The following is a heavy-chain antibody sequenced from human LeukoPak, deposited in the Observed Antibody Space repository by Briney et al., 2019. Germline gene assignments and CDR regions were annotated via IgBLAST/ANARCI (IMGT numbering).Heavy chain of an antibody. CDR2: IYYSGST. CDR3: ARQQYYYDSSGYSVPYYFDY. Sequence: NPSETLSLTCTVSGGSISSGGYYWSWIRQHPGKGLEWIGYIYYSGSTYYNPSLKGRVTISVDTSKNQFSLKLSSVTAADTAVYYCARQQYYYDSSGYSVPYYFDYWGQGTLVTVSS. D-gene: IGHD3-22*01. CDR1: GGSISSGGYY. V-gene: IGHV4-31*03. J-gene: IGHJ4*02.